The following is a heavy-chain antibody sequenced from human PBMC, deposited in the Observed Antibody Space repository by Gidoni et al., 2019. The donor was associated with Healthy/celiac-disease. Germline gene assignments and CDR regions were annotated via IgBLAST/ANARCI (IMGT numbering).Heavy chain of an antibody. CDR3: ARDWVPAAKPYYYYYYMDV. J-gene: IGHJ6*03. CDR1: GFTFRSSS. V-gene: IGHV3-21*01. CDR2: ISSSSSYI. D-gene: IGHD2-2*02. Sequence: EVQLVESGGGLVKPGGSLSLSCAASGFTFRSSSMNWVRQAPGKGLEWVSSISSSSSYIYYADSVKGRFTISRDNAKNSLYLQMNSLRAEDTAVYYCARDWVPAAKPYYYYYYMDVWGKGTTVTVSS.